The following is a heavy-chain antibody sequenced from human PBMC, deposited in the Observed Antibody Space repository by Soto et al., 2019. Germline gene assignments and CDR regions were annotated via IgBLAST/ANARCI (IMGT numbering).Heavy chain of an antibody. V-gene: IGHV4-31*03. CDR3: ARVHYDSSGYYLLDY. Sequence: SETLSLTCTVSGGSISSGGYYWSWIRQHPGKGLEWIGYIYYSGSTYYNPSLKSRVTISVDTSKNQFSLKLSSVTAADTAVYYCARVHYDSSGYYLLDYWGQGTLVTVSS. D-gene: IGHD3-22*01. CDR2: IYYSGST. CDR1: GGSISSGGYY. J-gene: IGHJ4*02.